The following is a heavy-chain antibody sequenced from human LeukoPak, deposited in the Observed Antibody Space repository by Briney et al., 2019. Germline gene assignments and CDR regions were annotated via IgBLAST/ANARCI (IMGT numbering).Heavy chain of an antibody. CDR3: ARRELLLAGDTYYYYGMDV. Sequence: SETLSLTCTVSDASVSSVGYYWGWIRQPPGKGLEWIGSIYYSGTTYYNPSLASRVTIFVDTSKNQFSLRLSSVIAADTAVYYCARRELLLAGDTYYYYGMDVWGQGTTVTVSS. CDR2: IYYSGTT. V-gene: IGHV4-39*01. J-gene: IGHJ6*02. D-gene: IGHD1-26*01. CDR1: DASVSSVGYY.